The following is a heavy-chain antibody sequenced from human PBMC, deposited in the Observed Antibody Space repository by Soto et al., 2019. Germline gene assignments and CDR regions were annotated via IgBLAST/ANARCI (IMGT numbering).Heavy chain of an antibody. CDR3: ARERRITIFTTRDYYFDY. J-gene: IGHJ4*02. CDR1: GGSFSGYY. Sequence: QVQLQQWGAGLLKPSETLSLTCAVYGGSFSGYYWSWIRQPPGKGLEWIGEINHSGSTNYNPSLKRRVTISVDTSKNQFSLKLGSVTAADTAVYYCARERRITIFTTRDYYFDYWGQGTLVTVSS. D-gene: IGHD3-3*01. V-gene: IGHV4-34*01. CDR2: INHSGST.